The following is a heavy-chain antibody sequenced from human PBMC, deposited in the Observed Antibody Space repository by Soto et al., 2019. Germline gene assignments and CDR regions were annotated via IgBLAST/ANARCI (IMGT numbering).Heavy chain of an antibody. Sequence: QVQLVQSGAEVRKPGASVKVSCEASGYTFTSYDIYWVRQATGQGLEWMGWMNPNTGNSGYAQKFQGRVTMTSDTSISTAHMELSSLRSEDTAVYYCARRAETNGWNGFGADKYYCAFWGQGTLVTVSS. CDR1: GYTFTSYD. CDR2: MNPNTGNS. J-gene: IGHJ4*02. CDR3: ARRAETNGWNGFGADKYYCAF. V-gene: IGHV1-8*01. D-gene: IGHD1-1*01.